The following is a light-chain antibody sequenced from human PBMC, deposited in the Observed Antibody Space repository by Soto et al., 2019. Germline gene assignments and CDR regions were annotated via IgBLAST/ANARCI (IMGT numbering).Light chain of an antibody. CDR2: EVS. J-gene: IGLJ1*01. CDR1: SSDVGGYNY. Sequence: QSALTQPPSASGSPGQSVTISCTGTSSDVGGYNYVSWYQQHPGKAPKLMIYEVSKRPSGAPDRFSGSKSGNTASLNVSGLQAEDEADYYCSSYAGSNNYVFGTGTKLTVL. CDR3: SSYAGSNNYV. V-gene: IGLV2-8*01.